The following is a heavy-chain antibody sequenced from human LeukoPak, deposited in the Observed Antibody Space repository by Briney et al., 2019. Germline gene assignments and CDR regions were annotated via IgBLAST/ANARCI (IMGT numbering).Heavy chain of an antibody. CDR2: INHSGST. Sequence: SETLSLTCAVYGGSFSGYYWSWIRQPPGKGLEWIGEINHSGSTNYNPSLKSRVTISVDTSKNQFSLKLSSVTAADTAVYYCAREGSSSFRESAFDIWGQGTMVTVSS. J-gene: IGHJ3*02. CDR1: GGSFSGYY. CDR3: AREGSSSFRESAFDI. D-gene: IGHD6-6*01. V-gene: IGHV4-34*01.